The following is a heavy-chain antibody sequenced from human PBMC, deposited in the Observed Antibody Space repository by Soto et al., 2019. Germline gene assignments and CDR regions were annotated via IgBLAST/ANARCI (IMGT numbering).Heavy chain of an antibody. V-gene: IGHV5-10-1*01. Sequence: GESLKISCKGSGYGSTNYWITWVRPMPGKGLEWMGMIDPSDSYTTYSPSFQGHVTISADKSISTAYLQWSSLKASDTAMYYCARRGERIAAMDVWGQGTTVTVSS. J-gene: IGHJ6*02. CDR1: GYGSTNYW. CDR3: ARRGERIAAMDV. D-gene: IGHD6-13*01. CDR2: IDPSDSYT.